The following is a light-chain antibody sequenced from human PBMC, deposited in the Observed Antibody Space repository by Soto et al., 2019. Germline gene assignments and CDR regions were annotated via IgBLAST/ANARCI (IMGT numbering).Light chain of an antibody. CDR2: GSF. CDR1: QSVDNN. V-gene: IGKV3-15*01. CDR3: QQYNDRPPIT. J-gene: IGKJ5*01. Sequence: EIVMTQSPVTLSASPGESATLSGRASQSVDNNVAWYQQKPGQAPRLLIVGSFARATGIPARFSGSGSGSEFTLTISGLQSEDFAVYYCQQYNDRPPITFGQGTRLEIK.